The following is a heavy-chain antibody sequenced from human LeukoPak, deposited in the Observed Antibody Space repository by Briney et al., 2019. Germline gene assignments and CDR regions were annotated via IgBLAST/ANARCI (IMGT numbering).Heavy chain of an antibody. D-gene: IGHD5-12*01. Sequence: GGSLRLSCAASGFTFSSYSMNWVRQAPGKGLECVSSISSSSSYIYYADSVKGRFTISRDNAKNSLYLQMNSLRAEDTAVYYCARVLGGYDQTPPDYWGQGTLVSVSS. J-gene: IGHJ4*02. V-gene: IGHV3-21*01. CDR3: ARVLGGYDQTPPDY. CDR1: GFTFSSYS. CDR2: ISSSSSYI.